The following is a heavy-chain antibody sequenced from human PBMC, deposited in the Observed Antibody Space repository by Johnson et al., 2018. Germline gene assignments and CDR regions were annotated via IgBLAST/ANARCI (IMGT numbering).Heavy chain of an antibody. J-gene: IGHJ1*01. V-gene: IGHV3-30*03. D-gene: IGHD6-13*01. Sequence: QVQLLESGGGVVQPGRSLRLSCVASGFTFSSYGMHWVRQAPGKGLEWVAVISYDGGNIYYPDSVKGRFTISRDDSKNTLYLQMNSLRVEDTAGYYCARQEGAAAGTRQWGQGTLVTVSS. CDR3: ARQEGAAAGTRQ. CDR2: ISYDGGNI. CDR1: GFTFSSYG.